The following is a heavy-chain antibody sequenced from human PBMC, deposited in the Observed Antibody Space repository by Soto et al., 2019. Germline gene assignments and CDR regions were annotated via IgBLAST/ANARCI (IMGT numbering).Heavy chain of an antibody. J-gene: IGHJ4*02. CDR3: ARDRPFPRDTVDC. CDR1: GFIFSNFA. V-gene: IGHV3-23*01. CDR2: ISGSGGAT. Sequence: GGSLRLSCAASGFIFSNFAMSWVRQAPGKGLEWVSAISGSGGATWYADSVRGRLTISRDNSKNTLYLQVSSLRAEDTAVYYCARDRPFPRDTVDCWGRGTMVTVSS.